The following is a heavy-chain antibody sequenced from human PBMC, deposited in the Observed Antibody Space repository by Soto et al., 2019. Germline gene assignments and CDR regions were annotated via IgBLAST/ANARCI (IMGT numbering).Heavy chain of an antibody. CDR1: GFTFSNAW. Sequence: EVQLVESGGGLVKPGGSLRLSCAASGFTFSNAWMSWVRQAPGKGLEWVGRIKSKTDGGTTDYAAPVKGRFTISRDDSKNTLYLQMNSLKTEDTAVYYCTTSGLMGLDYWFDPWGQGTLVTVSS. CDR3: TTSGLMGLDYWFDP. CDR2: IKSKTDGGTT. J-gene: IGHJ5*02. D-gene: IGHD2-8*01. V-gene: IGHV3-15*01.